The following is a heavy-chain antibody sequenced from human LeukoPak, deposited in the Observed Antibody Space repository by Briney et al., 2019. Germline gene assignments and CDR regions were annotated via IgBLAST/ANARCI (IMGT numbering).Heavy chain of an antibody. J-gene: IGHJ4*02. D-gene: IGHD6-13*01. Sequence: GGSLRLSCAASGFTFSSYWMSWVRQAPGKGLEWVANIKPDGTTKFYVDSVKGRFTISRDNALNSLYLQMNSLRAEDTAIYYCARSIPYGTTWYGRSDYWGQGTLVTVSS. CDR1: GFTFSSYW. V-gene: IGHV3-7*03. CDR2: IKPDGTTK. CDR3: ARSIPYGTTWYGRSDY.